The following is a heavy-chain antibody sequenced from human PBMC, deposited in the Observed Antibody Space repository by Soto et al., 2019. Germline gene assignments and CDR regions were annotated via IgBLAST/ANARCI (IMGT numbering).Heavy chain of an antibody. CDR1: GGSFSGYY. D-gene: IGHD2-8*02. J-gene: IGHJ4*02. CDR3: ARDKITGLFDY. Sequence: SETLSLTCAVYGGSFSGYYWTWIRQPPGTGLEWIGEINHSGRTNYNPSHKSRVNISVDTSKNQFSLKLTSVTAADTAVYYCARDKITGLFDYWGQGTLVTVSS. CDR2: INHSGRT. V-gene: IGHV4-34*01.